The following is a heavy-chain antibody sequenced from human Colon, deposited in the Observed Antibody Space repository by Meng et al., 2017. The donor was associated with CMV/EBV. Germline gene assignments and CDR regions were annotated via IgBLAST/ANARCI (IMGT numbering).Heavy chain of an antibody. D-gene: IGHD6-6*01. CDR1: STSRNDYY. CDR3: ARGSDGHSSSSTWFDT. J-gene: IGHJ5*02. Sequence: STSRNDYYWSWIRQPPGKGLEWIGSIYYSGGPYYNPSLKSRPTISRLTSKNQFSLNLSSVTAADTAVYYCARGSDGHSSSSTWFDTWGQGTLVTVSS. CDR2: IYYSGGP. V-gene: IGHV4-39*07.